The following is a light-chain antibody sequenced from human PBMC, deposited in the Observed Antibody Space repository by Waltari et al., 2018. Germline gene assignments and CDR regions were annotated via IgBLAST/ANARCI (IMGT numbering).Light chain of an antibody. CDR3: YSSDSTGLRV. V-gene: IGLV3-10*01. J-gene: IGLJ1*01. CDR1: DLPRKI. Sequence: YELTQPTSVSVSPGQTARITRFAHDLPRKICYWFQQRSGQAPRLVIFEDTKRPAGIPERFSGSSSGTVATLTITGAQVDDEADYYCYSSDSTGLRVFGGGTTVVVL. CDR2: EDT.